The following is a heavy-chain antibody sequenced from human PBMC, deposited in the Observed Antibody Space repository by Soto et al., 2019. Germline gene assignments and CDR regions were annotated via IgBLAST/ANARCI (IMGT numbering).Heavy chain of an antibody. J-gene: IGHJ6*02. D-gene: IGHD1-20*01. CDR2: ISATGGST. V-gene: IGHV3-23*01. CDR3: AKDLRTSNNDYYGMDV. CDR1: GFSFSTYA. Sequence: EVQLLESGGGSVQPGGSLRLSCAASGFSFSTYAMSWVRQAPGKGLEWVSVISATGGSTFYADSVKGRFTVSRDNSRNTLYLQMISLTVEDTAIYYCAKDLRTSNNDYYGMDVWGQGTTVTVSS.